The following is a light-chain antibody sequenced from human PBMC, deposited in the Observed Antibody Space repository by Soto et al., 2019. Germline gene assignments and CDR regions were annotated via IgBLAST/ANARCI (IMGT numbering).Light chain of an antibody. J-gene: IGKJ1*01. Sequence: DIQMTQSPSSVSASVGDRVTITCRASQGMSSRLAWYQQKPGKVPKLLIYATSSLQSGVPSRFSGSGSGTDFTLTISSLQPEDFATYYCQQSNSFPWTFGQGTKVEVK. CDR1: QGMSSR. CDR3: QQSNSFPWT. CDR2: ATS. V-gene: IGKV1-12*01.